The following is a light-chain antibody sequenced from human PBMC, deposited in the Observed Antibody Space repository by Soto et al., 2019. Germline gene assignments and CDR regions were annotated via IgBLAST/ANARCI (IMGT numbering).Light chain of an antibody. CDR2: AAS. CDR3: QQSYTTPLT. V-gene: IGKV1-39*01. J-gene: IGKJ4*01. Sequence: DIQLTQSPSFLSASVGERVTLTCLASQGLNSYLAWYQQKPGKAPKLLIYAASTLQSGVPSRFRGSGSGTDFTLTITSLQPEDFATYYCQQSYTTPLTFGGGTKVDIK. CDR1: QGLNSY.